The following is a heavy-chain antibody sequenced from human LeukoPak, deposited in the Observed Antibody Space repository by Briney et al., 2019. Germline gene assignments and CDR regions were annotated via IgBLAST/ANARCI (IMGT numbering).Heavy chain of an antibody. D-gene: IGHD3-22*01. Sequence: SETLSLTCTVSGGSISSYYWSWIRQPPGKGLEWIGYICYSGSTNYNPSLKSRVTISVDTSKNQFSLKLSSVTAADTAVYYCASVDYYDSSGSRFDYWGQGTLVTVSS. J-gene: IGHJ4*02. CDR2: ICYSGST. CDR1: GGSISSYY. V-gene: IGHV4-59*01. CDR3: ASVDYYDSSGSRFDY.